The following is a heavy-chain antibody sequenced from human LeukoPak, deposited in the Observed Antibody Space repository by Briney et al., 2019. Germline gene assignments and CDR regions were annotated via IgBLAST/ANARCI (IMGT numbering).Heavy chain of an antibody. CDR3: ARVGGSWELIL. J-gene: IGHJ4*02. CDR2: ISSSSDYI. V-gene: IGHV3-21*01. Sequence: GGSLRLSCAASGFTFSSYTMNWIRQAPGKGLEWVSSISSSSDYIHYADSVKGRFTISRDNAQNSLYLQINSLRVEDTAVYYCARVGGSWELILWGQGTLVTVS. D-gene: IGHD2-15*01. CDR1: GFTFSSYT.